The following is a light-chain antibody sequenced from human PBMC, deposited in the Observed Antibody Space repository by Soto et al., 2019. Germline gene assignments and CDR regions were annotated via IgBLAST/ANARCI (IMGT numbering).Light chain of an antibody. Sequence: EIVLTQSPATLSLSPGERATLSCRASQSVGNYLGWYQQKPGQAPRLLIYDASNRATGIPARFSGSGSGTDFTLTISSLEPEDVAVYYCHQRNNWPWTFAQWTKLEIK. CDR1: QSVGNY. CDR3: HQRNNWPWT. V-gene: IGKV3-11*01. CDR2: DAS. J-gene: IGKJ2*02.